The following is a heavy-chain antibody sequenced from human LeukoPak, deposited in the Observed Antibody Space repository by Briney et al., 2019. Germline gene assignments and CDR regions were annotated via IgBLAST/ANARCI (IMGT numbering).Heavy chain of an antibody. CDR1: GYTFTGYY. CDR2: INPNSGGT. Sequence: GASVKVSCKASGYTFTGYYMHWVRQAPGRGLEWMGWINPNSGGTNYAQKFQGWVTMTRDTSISTAYMELRSLRSDDTAVYYCARLESLLTRYYSDYWGQGTLVTVSS. D-gene: IGHD3-9*01. CDR3: ARLESLLTRYYSDY. V-gene: IGHV1-2*04. J-gene: IGHJ4*02.